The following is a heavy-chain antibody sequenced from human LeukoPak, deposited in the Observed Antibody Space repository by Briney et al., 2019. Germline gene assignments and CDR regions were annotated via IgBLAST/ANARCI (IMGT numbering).Heavy chain of an antibody. V-gene: IGHV6-1*01. CDR3: ARDPVTRGAGWYFDL. D-gene: IGHD3-3*01. Sequence: SQTLSLTCALSGDSVSSNSAAWNWIRQSPSRGLEWLGRTYYRSKWFNDYAVSVRSRITIIPDTSKNQISLQLNSVTPEDTAVYYCARDPVTRGAGWYFDLWGRGTFVTVSS. CDR2: TYYRSKWFN. CDR1: GDSVSSNSAA. J-gene: IGHJ2*01.